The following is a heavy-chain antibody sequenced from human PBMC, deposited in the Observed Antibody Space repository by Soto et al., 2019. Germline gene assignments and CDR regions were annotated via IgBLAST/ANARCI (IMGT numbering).Heavy chain of an antibody. CDR1: GYTFTSYD. CDR3: ARDLGGWPDY. V-gene: IGHV1-18*01. D-gene: IGHD2-15*01. CDR2: ISVYTGNT. J-gene: IGHJ4*02. Sequence: ASVKVSCKASGYTFTSYDIIWVRQAPGQGLEWMGWISVYTGNTNYAQKLQGRVTMATDTSTSTAYMELSSLRSEDTAVYYCARDLGGWPDYWGQGTLVTVSS.